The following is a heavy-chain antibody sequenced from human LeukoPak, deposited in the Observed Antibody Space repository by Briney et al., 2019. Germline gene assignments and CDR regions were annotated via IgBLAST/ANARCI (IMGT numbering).Heavy chain of an antibody. V-gene: IGHV3-74*01. D-gene: IGHD3-10*01. Sequence: PGGSLRLSCAASGLTFSSYWMYWVRQAPGKGLVWVSRINSGGSSSGYADSVKGRFTISRDNAKNTLYLQMNSLRAEDTALYYCARGGSGIEYWGQGTLVTVSS. CDR3: ARGGSGIEY. J-gene: IGHJ4*02. CDR1: GLTFSSYW. CDR2: INSGGSSS.